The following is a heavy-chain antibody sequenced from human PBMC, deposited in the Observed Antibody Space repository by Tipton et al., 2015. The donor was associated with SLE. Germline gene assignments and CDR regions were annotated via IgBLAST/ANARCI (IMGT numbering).Heavy chain of an antibody. CDR1: GGSISSYY. Sequence: TLSLTCTVSGGSISSYYWSWIRQPPGKGLEWIGEINHSGSTNYNPSLKSRVTISVDTSKNQFSLKLSSVTAADTAVYYCATAGGSGSNDAFDIWGQGTMVTVSS. CDR2: INHSGST. V-gene: IGHV4-34*01. CDR3: ATAGGSGSNDAFDI. D-gene: IGHD3-10*01. J-gene: IGHJ3*02.